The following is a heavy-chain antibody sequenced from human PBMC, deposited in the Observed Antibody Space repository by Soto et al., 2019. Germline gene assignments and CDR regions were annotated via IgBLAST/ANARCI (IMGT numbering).Heavy chain of an antibody. D-gene: IGHD2-15*01. V-gene: IGHV2-5*01. Sequence: QITLKESGPTLVKPTQTLTLTCTFSGFSLSTSGVGVGWIRQPPGKALEWLAVIYWNDDKRYSPSLKSRLTITKDTSKNRVVLSMTNMDPVDTATFFCARTFGGEFHYWGQGTLVTVSS. CDR1: GFSLSTSGVG. CDR3: ARTFGGEFHY. J-gene: IGHJ4*02. CDR2: IYWNDDK.